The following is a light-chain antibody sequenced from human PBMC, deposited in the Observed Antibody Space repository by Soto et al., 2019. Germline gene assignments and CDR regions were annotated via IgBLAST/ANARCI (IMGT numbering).Light chain of an antibody. CDR1: QSISSW. CDR2: KAS. J-gene: IGKJ3*01. Sequence: DIQMTQSTSTLSASVGDRVTITCRASQSISSWLDWYQQKPGKAPKLLIYKASSLESGVPSRFSGSGSGTEFTLTISSLQPDDFATYYCQQYNSYSFTFGPGTKVDIK. CDR3: QQYNSYSFT. V-gene: IGKV1-5*03.